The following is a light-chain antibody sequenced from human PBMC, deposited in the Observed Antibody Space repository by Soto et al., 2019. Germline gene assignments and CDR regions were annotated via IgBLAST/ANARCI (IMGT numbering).Light chain of an antibody. CDR3: QQYETYSGT. CDR2: RAS. J-gene: IGKJ3*01. V-gene: IGKV1-5*03. Sequence: DIQMTQSPSSLSASVGDRVTITCRASQIINTWLAWYQQKPGKAPKLVIYRASNLVNGVPSRFSGSGSGTAFTLTISSLQPDDFSIYYCQQYETYSGTFGPGTKVDL. CDR1: QIINTW.